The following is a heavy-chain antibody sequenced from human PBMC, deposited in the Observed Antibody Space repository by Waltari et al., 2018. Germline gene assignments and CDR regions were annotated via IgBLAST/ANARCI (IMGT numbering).Heavy chain of an antibody. Sequence: HLQLKESGPRLVKSSETLSLTCTISGVSISTRTPYWAWIRQTPGKGPEWIGSVSYNGNAYYNPSLESRVTMSVDRSKNHFSLDLESVTTPDTSIYFCARSFGGSGSYKFDYWGQGILVTVSS. J-gene: IGHJ4*02. CDR3: ARSFGGSGSYKFDY. V-gene: IGHV4-39*02. D-gene: IGHD3-10*01. CDR2: VSYNGNA. CDR1: GVSISTRTPY.